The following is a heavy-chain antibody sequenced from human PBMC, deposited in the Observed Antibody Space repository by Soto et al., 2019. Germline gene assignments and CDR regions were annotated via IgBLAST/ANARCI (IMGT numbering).Heavy chain of an antibody. CDR3: ARFRDRRDIVVVPAAQPYGMDV. J-gene: IGHJ6*02. V-gene: IGHV1-69*13. D-gene: IGHD2-2*01. CDR1: GGTFSSYA. CDR2: IIPIFGTA. Sequence: SVKVSCKASGGTFSSYAISWVRQAPGQGLEWMGGIIPIFGTANYAQKFQGRVTITADESTSTAYMELSSLRSEDTAVYYCARFRDRRDIVVVPAAQPYGMDVWGQGTTVTVSS.